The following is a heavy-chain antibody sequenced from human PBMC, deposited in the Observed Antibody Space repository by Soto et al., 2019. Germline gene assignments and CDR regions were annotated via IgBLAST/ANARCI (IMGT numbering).Heavy chain of an antibody. CDR3: ARVGYGSGWDGDYYGTDV. Sequence: PETLSLTCADSGGTFGGYHWSWIRQPPGKGLEWIGEINHSGRTNYNPSLKSRVSISVDTSKNQFSLKLSSLTAADTAIYYCARVGYGSGWDGDYYGTDVWGQGTTVT. V-gene: IGHV4-34*01. CDR1: GGTFGGYH. D-gene: IGHD6-19*01. J-gene: IGHJ6*02. CDR2: INHSGRT.